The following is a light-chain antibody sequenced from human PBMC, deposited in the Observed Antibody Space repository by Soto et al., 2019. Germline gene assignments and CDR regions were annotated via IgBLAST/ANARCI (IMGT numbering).Light chain of an antibody. CDR3: QQYYNWPVT. CDR1: QSVSSN. CDR2: DAS. Sequence: IVMTQSPATLSVSPWERATLSCRASQSVSSNLAWYQQKPGQAPRLLIYDASNRATGIPPKFSGSGSGTEFTLTVDSLQSDDIAVYYCQQYYNWPVTFGGGTKVDI. V-gene: IGKV3-15*01. J-gene: IGKJ4*01.